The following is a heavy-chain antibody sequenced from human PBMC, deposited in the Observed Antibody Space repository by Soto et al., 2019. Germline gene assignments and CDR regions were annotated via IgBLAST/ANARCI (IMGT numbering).Heavy chain of an antibody. Sequence: GGSLRLSCAASGFTFSSYWMHWVRQAPGKGLVWVSRINSDGSSTSYADSVKGRFTISRDNARNTLYLQMNSLRDEDTAVYYCARVGYCARGVCPNFDFWGQGTLVTVSS. CDR3: ARVGYCARGVCPNFDF. D-gene: IGHD2-8*01. J-gene: IGHJ4*02. V-gene: IGHV3-74*01. CDR2: INSDGSST. CDR1: GFTFSSYW.